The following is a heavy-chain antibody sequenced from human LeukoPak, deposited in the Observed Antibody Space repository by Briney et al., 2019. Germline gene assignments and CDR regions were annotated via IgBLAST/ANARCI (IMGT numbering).Heavy chain of an antibody. J-gene: IGHJ6*02. V-gene: IGHV4-34*01. D-gene: IGHD2-2*01. Sequence: SETLSLTCAVYGGSFSGYYWSWIRQPPGKGLEWIGEINHSGSTNYNSSLKSRVTISVDTSKNQFSLKLSSVTAADTAVYYCATAYCSSTSCRRPYYYYYGMDVWGQGTTVTVSS. CDR1: GGSFSGYY. CDR3: ATAYCSSTSCRRPYYYYYGMDV. CDR2: INHSGST.